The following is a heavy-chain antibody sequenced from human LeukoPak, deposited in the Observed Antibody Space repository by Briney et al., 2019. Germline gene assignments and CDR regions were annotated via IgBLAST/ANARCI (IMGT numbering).Heavy chain of an antibody. CDR3: AKGLKPAMASRSNYFDY. D-gene: IGHD2-8*01. J-gene: IGHJ4*02. V-gene: IGHV3-23*01. CDR1: GLTFRSYA. Sequence: GGSLRLSCAASGLTFRSYAMNWVRQAPGKGLEWVSAISGGGGITYYADSVKGRFTISRDNSKNTLYLQMNSLRAEDTAVYYCAKGLKPAMASRSNYFDYWGQGTLVSVSS. CDR2: ISGGGGIT.